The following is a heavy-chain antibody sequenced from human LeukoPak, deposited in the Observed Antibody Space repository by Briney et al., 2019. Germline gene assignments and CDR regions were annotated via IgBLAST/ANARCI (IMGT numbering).Heavy chain of an antibody. D-gene: IGHD1-26*01. CDR1: GGTFSSYA. CDR2: IIPIFGTA. Sequence: SVKVSCKASGGTFSSYAISWVRQAPGQGLEWMGGIIPIFGTANYAQKLQGRVTMTTDTSTSTAYMELRSLRSDDTAVYYCAREGDVGALDYWGQGTLVTVSS. CDR3: AREGDVGALDY. V-gene: IGHV1-69*05. J-gene: IGHJ4*02.